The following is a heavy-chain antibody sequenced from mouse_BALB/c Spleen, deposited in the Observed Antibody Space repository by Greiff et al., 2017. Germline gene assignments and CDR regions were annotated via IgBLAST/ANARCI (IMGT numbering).Heavy chain of an antibody. CDR2: IRLKSNNYAT. J-gene: IGHJ3*01. V-gene: IGHV6-6*02. Sequence: EVKLEESGGGLVQPGGSMKLSCVASGFTFSNYWMNWVRQSPEKGLEWVAEIRLKSNNYATHYAESVKGRFTISRDDSKSSVYLQMNNLRAEDTGIYYCTSYYGIYGFAYWGQGTLVTVSA. CDR3: TSYYGIYGFAY. D-gene: IGHD2-10*01. CDR1: GFTFSNYW.